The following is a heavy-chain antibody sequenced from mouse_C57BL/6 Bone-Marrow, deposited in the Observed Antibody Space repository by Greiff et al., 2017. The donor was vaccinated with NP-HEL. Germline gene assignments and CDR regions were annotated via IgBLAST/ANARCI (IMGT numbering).Heavy chain of an antibody. J-gene: IGHJ2*01. CDR2: INPNNGGT. V-gene: IGHV1-26*01. D-gene: IGHD2-3*01. CDR1: GYTFTDYY. CDR3: ARSERLWLLHYYFDY. Sequence: EVQLQQSGPELVKPGASVKISCKASGYTFTDYYMNWVKQSHGKSLEWIGDINPNNGGTSYNQKFKGKATLTVDKSSSTAYMELRSLTSEDSAVYYCARSERLWLLHYYFDYWGQGTTLTVSS.